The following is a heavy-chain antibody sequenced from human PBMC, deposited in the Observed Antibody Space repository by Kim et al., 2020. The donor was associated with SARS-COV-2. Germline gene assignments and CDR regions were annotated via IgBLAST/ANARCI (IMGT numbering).Heavy chain of an antibody. J-gene: IGHJ6*02. D-gene: IGHD4-17*01. CDR1: GGSISSGGYY. V-gene: IGHV4-31*03. Sequence: SETLSLTCTVSGGSISSGGYYWSWIRQHPGKGLEWIGYIYYSGSTYYNPSLKSRVTISVDTSKNQFSLKLSSVTAADTAVYYCARDHSPGYGDYDHANYYYGMDVWGQGTTVTVSS. CDR2: IYYSGST. CDR3: ARDHSPGYGDYDHANYYYGMDV.